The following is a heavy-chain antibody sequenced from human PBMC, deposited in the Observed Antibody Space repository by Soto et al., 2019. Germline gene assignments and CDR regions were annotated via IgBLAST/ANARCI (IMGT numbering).Heavy chain of an antibody. CDR1: GGSISSSSYS. V-gene: IGHV4-31*03. D-gene: IGHD3-22*01. CDR3: ARLGYDSTGYSSWLDT. CDR2: VYFSGNT. J-gene: IGHJ5*02. Sequence: SETPTRTCTVSGGSISSSSYSWSWIRQHPGKGLEWIGYVYFSGNTDYNPSLKSRVTISVDTSKKQFSLRLTSVTVADTAVDYCARLGYDSTGYSSWLDTWSLDTRVTLSS.